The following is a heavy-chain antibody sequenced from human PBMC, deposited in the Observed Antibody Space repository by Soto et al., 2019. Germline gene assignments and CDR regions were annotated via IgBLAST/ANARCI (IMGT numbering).Heavy chain of an antibody. CDR3: AKWEDSGYSCAFDY. D-gene: IGHD5-18*01. Sequence: QVQLVESGGGVVQPGRSLRLSCAASGFTFRSYGMHWVRQTPGKGLEWVAGISYDGSNEYYADSVKGRFTISRDNSKTTLYLQTARLKTEDNAVYFCAKWEDSGYSCAFDYWGQGTLVTVSS. CDR2: ISYDGSNE. CDR1: GFTFRSYG. V-gene: IGHV3-30*18. J-gene: IGHJ4*02.